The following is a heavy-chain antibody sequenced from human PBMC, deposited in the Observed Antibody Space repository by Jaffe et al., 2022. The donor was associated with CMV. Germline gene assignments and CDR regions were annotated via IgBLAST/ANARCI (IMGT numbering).Heavy chain of an antibody. J-gene: IGHJ4*02. Sequence: EVQLVESGGELVKPGGSLRLSCAASGFTFSNAWMSWVRQAPGKGLEWIGRIKSKTDGVTADYAAPVQGRFTISRDDSQNTLFLQMNSLKTDDTGLYYCTTGAVEAATIIDGRTGWWGQGTLVTVSS. CDR1: GFTFSNAW. CDR3: TTGAVEAATIIDGRTGW. CDR2: IKSKTDGVTA. D-gene: IGHD5-12*01. V-gene: IGHV3-15*01.